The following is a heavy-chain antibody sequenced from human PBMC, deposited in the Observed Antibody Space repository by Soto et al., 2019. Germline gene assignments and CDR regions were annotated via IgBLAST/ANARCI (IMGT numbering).Heavy chain of an antibody. D-gene: IGHD3-16*01. CDR3: ARMATFGSLNWFDP. J-gene: IGHJ5*02. CDR2: MNPGSGDT. Sequence: ASVKVSCKASGYSFTNNDVSWVRQATGQGLEWMGWMNPGSGDTGYAQKFQGRVTMTRDISTATAYMELSSLRSDDTATYYCARMATFGSLNWFDPWGQGTLVTVPQ. V-gene: IGHV1-8*01. CDR1: GYSFTNND.